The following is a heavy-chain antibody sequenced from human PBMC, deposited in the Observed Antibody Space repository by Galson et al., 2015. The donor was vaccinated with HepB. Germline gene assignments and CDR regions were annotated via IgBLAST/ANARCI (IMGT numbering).Heavy chain of an antibody. V-gene: IGHV3-33*01. CDR2: IWHDGTKK. CDR1: GFKFNAYG. J-gene: IGHJ4*02. CDR3: ARDRAAAGDSSVDY. D-gene: IGHD6-13*01. Sequence: SLRLSCATTGFKFNAYGMHWVRQAPGKGLEWLAVIWHDGTKKFYADSVKGRFTISRDNSKNSLYRQMNSLRAEDSAVYFCARDRAAAGDSSVDYWGQGALVTVSS.